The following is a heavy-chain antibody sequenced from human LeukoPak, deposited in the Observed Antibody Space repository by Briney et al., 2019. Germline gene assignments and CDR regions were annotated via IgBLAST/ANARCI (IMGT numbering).Heavy chain of an antibody. CDR3: ANEGEYYFDY. CDR2: ISYDGSNK. Sequence: AGGSLRLSCAASGFTFSSYGMHWVRQAPGKGLEWVAVISYDGSNKYYADSVKGRFTISRDNSKNTLYLQMNSLRAEDTAVYYCANEGEYYFDYWGQGTLVTVSS. J-gene: IGHJ4*02. V-gene: IGHV3-30*18. CDR1: GFTFSSYG.